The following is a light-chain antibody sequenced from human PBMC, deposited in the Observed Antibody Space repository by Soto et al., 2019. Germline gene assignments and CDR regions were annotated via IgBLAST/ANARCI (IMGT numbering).Light chain of an antibody. V-gene: IGLV1-51*01. CDR3: GTWDSSLSVGV. J-gene: IGLJ1*01. CDR2: DNN. CDR1: SSNIGNNY. Sequence: QSVLTQPPSVSAAPGQKVTISCSGSSSNIGNNYVSWYQHLPGTAPTLLIYDNNKRPSEIPDRFSGSKSGTSATLDITGLQTGDEADYYCGTWDSSLSVGVFGTGTKVTVL.